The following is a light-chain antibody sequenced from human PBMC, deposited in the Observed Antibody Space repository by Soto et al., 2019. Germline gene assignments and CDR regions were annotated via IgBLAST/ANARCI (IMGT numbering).Light chain of an antibody. CDR2: DVS. CDR3: SSYAGTHIV. V-gene: IGLV2-8*01. Sequence: QSVLTQPPSASGSPGQSVTISCTGTSSDVGGYNYVSWYQQHPGKAPKLMIYDVSKRPSGVPARFSGSKSGNTASLTVSGLLAEDEADYYCSSYAGTHIVFGTGTKVTVL. CDR1: SSDVGGYNY. J-gene: IGLJ1*01.